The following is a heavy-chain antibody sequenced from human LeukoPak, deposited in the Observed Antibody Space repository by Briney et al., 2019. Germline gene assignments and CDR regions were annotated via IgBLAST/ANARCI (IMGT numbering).Heavy chain of an antibody. CDR3: ARDQSTMVRGPNIHLYVDV. CDR2: IYYSGST. D-gene: IGHD3-10*01. CDR1: GGSIGSGDYY. V-gene: IGHV4-30-4*08. Sequence: SETLSLTCTVSGGSIGSGDYYWSWIRQPPGKGLERIGYIYYSGSTYYNPSLKSRVTISVDTSKNQFSLKLSSVTAADTAVYYCARDQSTMVRGPNIHLYVDVWGKGTTVTVSS. J-gene: IGHJ6*03.